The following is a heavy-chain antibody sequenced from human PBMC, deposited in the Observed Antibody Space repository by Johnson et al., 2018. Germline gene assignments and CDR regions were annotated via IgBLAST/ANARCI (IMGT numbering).Heavy chain of an antibody. V-gene: IGHV3-74*02. Sequence: VQLVQSGGYLVQPGGSXRLSCVGSGFTFRSHWMHWVRQAPGKGLVWVTRINDDATDTSYADSVRGRFTISRDDAKDTLYLEMKSLRVEDTAIYYCSRGTRDWPGMDYWGQGTLVTVNS. CDR3: SRGTRDWPGMDY. CDR1: GFTFRSHW. D-gene: IGHD2-2*01. J-gene: IGHJ4*02. CDR2: INDDATDT.